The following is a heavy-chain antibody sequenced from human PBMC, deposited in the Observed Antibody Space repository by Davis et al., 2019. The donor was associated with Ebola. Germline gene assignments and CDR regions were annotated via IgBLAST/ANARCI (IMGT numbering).Heavy chain of an antibody. J-gene: IGHJ4*02. D-gene: IGHD3-10*01. Sequence: GGSLRLSCAASGFTVSSNYMSWVRQAPGKGLEWVSVIYSGGSTYYADSVKGRFTISRDNSKNTLYLQMNSLRAEDTAVYYCARGFITMVRGDLYYFDYWGQGTLVTVSS. CDR3: ARGFITMVRGDLYYFDY. CDR2: IYSGGST. CDR1: GFTVSSNY. V-gene: IGHV3-53*01.